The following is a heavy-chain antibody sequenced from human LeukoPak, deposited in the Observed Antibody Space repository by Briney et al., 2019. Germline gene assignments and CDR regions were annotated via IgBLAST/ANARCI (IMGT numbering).Heavy chain of an antibody. CDR3: ARGRQSLHRYYYYYYMDV. D-gene: IGHD5/OR15-5a*01. V-gene: IGHV4-34*01. CDR2: INLSGST. CDR1: GRSFIGYY. Sequence: SESLSLTRAVYGRSFIGYYWSWIRHPPGQGREWIGEINLSGSTNYTPSLNSRVTISVYTSKNQFSLKLSSVTAADAAVYYCARGRQSLHRYYYYYYMDVWGKGTTVTVSS. J-gene: IGHJ6*03.